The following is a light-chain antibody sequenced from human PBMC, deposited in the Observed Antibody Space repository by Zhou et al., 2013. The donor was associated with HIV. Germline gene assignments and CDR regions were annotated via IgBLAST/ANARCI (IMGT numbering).Light chain of an antibody. J-gene: IGLJ2*01. V-gene: IGLV2-14*03. CDR1: SSDVGGYNY. CDR3: GSYTSTYTLV. Sequence: QSALTQPASVSGSPGQSITISRTGTSSDVGGYNYVSWYQQHPGKAPKLMIYDVSNRPSGVSNRFSGSKSGNTASLTISGLQAEDEADYYCGSYTSTYTLVFGGGTKLTVL. CDR2: DVS.